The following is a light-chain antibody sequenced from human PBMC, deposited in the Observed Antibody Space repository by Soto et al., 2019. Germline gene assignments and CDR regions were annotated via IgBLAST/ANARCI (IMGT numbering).Light chain of an antibody. V-gene: IGKV3-15*01. CDR1: QSVSTN. CDR2: RAS. J-gene: IGKJ1*01. CDR3: HQYNYWLAWT. Sequence: EIVYTLSPATLSVSPGGRATLSCRASQSVSTNLAWYQQRPGQAPRLLIYRASTRAAGVPARFSGSGSGTEFTLTISGLQSEDFAVYYCHQYNYWLAWTFGQGSKVDI.